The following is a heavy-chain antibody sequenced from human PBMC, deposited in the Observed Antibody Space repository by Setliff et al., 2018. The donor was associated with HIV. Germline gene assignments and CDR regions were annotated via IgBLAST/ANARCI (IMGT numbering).Heavy chain of an antibody. Sequence: GGSLRLSCVASGFNFSNYWMHWVRQVPGKGLVWVSRISSDAGNIVYADSVKGRFTISRDNAKNTLYLQMNSLRGEDTALYYCGRDIGGAGPTTFDCWGQGTLVTVSS. CDR2: ISSDAGNI. CDR1: GFNFSNYW. V-gene: IGHV3-74*01. D-gene: IGHD3-16*01. CDR3: GRDIGGAGPTTFDC. J-gene: IGHJ4*02.